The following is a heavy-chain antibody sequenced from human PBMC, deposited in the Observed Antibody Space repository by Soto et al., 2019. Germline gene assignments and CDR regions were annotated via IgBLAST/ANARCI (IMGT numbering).Heavy chain of an antibody. CDR1: GFNFDSYA. CDR2: VSYDGTKT. D-gene: IGHD3-9*01. Sequence: QEQLVESGGGVVQPGRSLRLTCVASGFNFDSYAMHWVRQTPGKGQEWLAVVSYDGTKTHYAGSVRGRFSISRDNLRNTLTLQMNSLTAEDTGVYYCARDYSGGEILTGRDVFDFWGQGTLVTVSS. CDR3: ARDYSGGEILTGRDVFDF. V-gene: IGHV3-30*04. J-gene: IGHJ4*02.